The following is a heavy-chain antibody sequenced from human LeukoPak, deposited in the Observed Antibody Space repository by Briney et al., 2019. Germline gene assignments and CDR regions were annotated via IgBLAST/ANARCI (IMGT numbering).Heavy chain of an antibody. CDR3: ARASTLRTGDAH. CDR2: IYTGGST. V-gene: IGHV3-66*01. CDR1: GFTFSSNY. J-gene: IGHJ4*02. Sequence: PGGSLRLSCAASGFTFSSNYMSWVRQAPGKGLEWVSVIYTGGSTSYADSVKGRFTISRDSCKNTLFHQMSSLRADDTAVYYCARASTLRTGDAHWGQGTLVTVSS. D-gene: IGHD7-27*01.